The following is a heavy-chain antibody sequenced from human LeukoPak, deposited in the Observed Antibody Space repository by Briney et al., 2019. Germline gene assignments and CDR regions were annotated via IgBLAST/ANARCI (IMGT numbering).Heavy chain of an antibody. CDR3: ARLAAAPG. CDR2: IHPNSGGT. Sequence: ASVKVSCKASGYNFTGYYLHWVRQAPGQGLEWMGWIHPNSGGTNYAQKFQGRVTMTRDTSISTAYMELSSLRSDDTAVYYCARLAAAPGWGQGTLVTVSS. V-gene: IGHV1-2*02. J-gene: IGHJ1*01. CDR1: GYNFTGYY. D-gene: IGHD6-25*01.